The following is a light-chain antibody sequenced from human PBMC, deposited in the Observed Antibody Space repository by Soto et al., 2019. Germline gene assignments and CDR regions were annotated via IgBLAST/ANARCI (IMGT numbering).Light chain of an antibody. CDR1: SSDVGGYNY. Sequence: QSALTQPASVSGSAGQSITISCTGTSSDVGGYNYVSWYQQHPGKAPKLMIYEVSNRPSGVSNRFSGSKSGNTASLTISGLQAEDEADYYCSSYTSSSPWVFGGGTQLTVL. J-gene: IGLJ3*02. CDR3: SSYTSSSPWV. CDR2: EVS. V-gene: IGLV2-14*01.